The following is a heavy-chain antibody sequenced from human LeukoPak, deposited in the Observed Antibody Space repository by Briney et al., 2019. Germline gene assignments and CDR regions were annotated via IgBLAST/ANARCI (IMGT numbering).Heavy chain of an antibody. CDR3: VNSSPGGGWLDSGNFDY. CDR1: GGSISSNNYY. D-gene: IGHD6-19*01. J-gene: IGHJ4*02. Sequence: SETLPHTFTVSGGSISSNNYYWGWIRQPPGKGLEWIGSIYYSGSTYYNPSLKSRVTISVDTSKNQFSLKLSSVTAADTAVYYCVNSSPGGGWLDSGNFDYWGQRWLVTVSS. V-gene: IGHV4-39*01. CDR2: IYYSGST.